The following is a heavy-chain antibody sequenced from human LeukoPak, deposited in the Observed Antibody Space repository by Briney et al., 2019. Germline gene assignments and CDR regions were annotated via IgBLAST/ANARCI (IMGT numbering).Heavy chain of an antibody. CDR1: GGSISGSIYH. CDR3: ARLGDTQFDY. V-gene: IGHV4-39*01. CDR2: IYYSGST. D-gene: IGHD3-16*01. Sequence: SGTLSLTCTVSGGSISGSIYHWGWIRQPPGKGLEWIASIYYSGSTYYNPSLKSRVTISVDTSKNQFSLKLSSVTAADTAVYYCARLGDTQFDYWGQGTLVTVSS. J-gene: IGHJ4*02.